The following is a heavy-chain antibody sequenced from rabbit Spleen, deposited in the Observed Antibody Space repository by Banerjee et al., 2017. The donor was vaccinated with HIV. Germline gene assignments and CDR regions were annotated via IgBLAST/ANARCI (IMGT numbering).Heavy chain of an antibody. J-gene: IGHJ6*02. CDR2: IDTGSSGFT. D-gene: IGHD1-1*01. Sequence: QSLEESGGDLVKPGASLTLTCTASGVSFSSSSYMCWVRQAPGKGLEWIACIDTGSSGFTYFATWAKGRFTCSKTSSTTVTLQMTRLTAADTATYFCARDTSSSFSSYGMDPWGPGTLVTVS. CDR1: GVSFSSSSY. CDR3: ARDTSSSFSSYGMDP. V-gene: IGHV1S40*01.